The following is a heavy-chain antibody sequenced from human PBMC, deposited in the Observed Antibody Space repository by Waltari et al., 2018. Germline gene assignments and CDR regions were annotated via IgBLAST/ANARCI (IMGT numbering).Heavy chain of an antibody. V-gene: IGHV1-2*06. CDR3: ATDKKGSSPQFDY. CDR1: GYTFTGYY. J-gene: IGHJ4*02. Sequence: QVQLVQSGAEVKKPGASVKVSCTATGYTFTGYYMHWVRQAPGQGLEWMGRINPNSGGTSYAQKFQGRVTMTEDTSTDTAYMELSSLRSEDTAVYYCATDKKGSSPQFDYWGQGTLVTVSS. D-gene: IGHD6-6*01. CDR2: INPNSGGT.